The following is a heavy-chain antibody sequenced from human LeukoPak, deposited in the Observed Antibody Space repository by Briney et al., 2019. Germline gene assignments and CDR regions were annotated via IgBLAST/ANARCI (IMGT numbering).Heavy chain of an antibody. CDR1: GYTFTGYY. Sequence: ASVKVSCKASGYTFTGYYMHWVRQAPGQGLGWMGWINPNSGGTNYAQKFQGRVTMTRDTSISTAYMELSRLRSDDTAVYYCARDLVLNWGSNWYFDLWGRGTLVTVSS. CDR3: ARDLVLNWGSNWYFDL. V-gene: IGHV1-2*02. D-gene: IGHD4/OR15-4a*01. CDR2: INPNSGGT. J-gene: IGHJ2*01.